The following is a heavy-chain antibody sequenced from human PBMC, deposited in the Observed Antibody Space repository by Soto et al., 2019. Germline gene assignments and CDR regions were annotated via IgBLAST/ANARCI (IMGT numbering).Heavy chain of an antibody. J-gene: IGHJ4*02. CDR3: ARDWHSGSSFDY. CDR2: ISAYNGNT. Sequence: ASVEVSCKSSGYTFTIYGIICVRQAPGQGLEWMGWISAYNGNTNYAQKLQGRVTMTTDTSTSTAYMELRSLRSDDTAVYSCARDWHSGSSFDYWGQGTLVTVSS. CDR1: GYTFTIYG. D-gene: IGHD1-26*01. V-gene: IGHV1-18*01.